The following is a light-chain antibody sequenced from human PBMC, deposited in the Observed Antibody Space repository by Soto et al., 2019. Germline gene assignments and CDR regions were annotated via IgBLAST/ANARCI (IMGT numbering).Light chain of an antibody. CDR2: AAS. CDR3: QQASSLPFT. V-gene: IGKV1-12*01. J-gene: IGKJ3*01. CDR1: QAIGTW. Sequence: DIRMAQSPSPVSASVGDRVTISCRASQAIGTWLAWYQQKPGKAPTLLISAASTLQSGVPSRFSGSGSGTEFTLTISSLQPEDFATYYCQQASSLPFTFGPGTKLHI.